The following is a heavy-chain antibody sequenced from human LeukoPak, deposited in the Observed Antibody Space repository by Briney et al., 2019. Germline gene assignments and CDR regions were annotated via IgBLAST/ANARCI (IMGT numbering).Heavy chain of an antibody. CDR3: ARPLFSGYDYGFDY. V-gene: IGHV1-2*02. D-gene: IGHD5-12*01. Sequence: ASVTVSCKASGYTFTNYGISWVRQAPGQGLEWMGWINPNSGGTNYAQKFQGRVTMTRDTSISTAYMELSRLRSDDTAVYYCARPLFSGYDYGFDYWGQGTLVTVSS. CDR1: GYTFTNYG. CDR2: INPNSGGT. J-gene: IGHJ4*02.